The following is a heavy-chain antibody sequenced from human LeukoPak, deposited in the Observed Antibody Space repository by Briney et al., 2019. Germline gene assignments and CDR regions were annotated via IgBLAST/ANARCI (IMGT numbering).Heavy chain of an antibody. V-gene: IGHV3-64*01. Sequence: GGTLRLSCAASGFTFSSYWMHWVRQAPGKGLEYVSAISSNGGSTYYASFVKGRFTISRDISKSTVSLQMGSLRAEDMGVYYCARGNFPTWLDYWGQGTLVTVSS. J-gene: IGHJ4*02. CDR2: ISSNGGST. D-gene: IGHD2/OR15-2a*01. CDR1: GFTFSSYW. CDR3: ARGNFPTWLDY.